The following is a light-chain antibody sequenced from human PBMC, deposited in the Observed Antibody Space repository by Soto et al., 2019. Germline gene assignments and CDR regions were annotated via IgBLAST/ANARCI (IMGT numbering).Light chain of an antibody. Sequence: ENVLTQSPGTLSLSPGERATLSCRASQSVSNNYLAWYQQKPGQAPRLLIYDVFNRAPGIPARFSGRGSGTDFTLTISTLEPEDFAVYYCQQRSAWPLTFGQGTRLEIK. V-gene: IGKV3-11*01. CDR3: QQRSAWPLT. J-gene: IGKJ5*01. CDR1: QSVSNNY. CDR2: DVF.